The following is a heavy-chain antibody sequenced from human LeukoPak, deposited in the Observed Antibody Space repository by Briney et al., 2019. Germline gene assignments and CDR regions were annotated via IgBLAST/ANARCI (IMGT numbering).Heavy chain of an antibody. CDR2: INSDGSST. J-gene: IGHJ6*03. V-gene: IGHV3-74*01. D-gene: IGHD2-21*02. CDR3: ARGLYCGGDCYPEPDYMDV. Sequence: GGSLRLSCAASGFTFSSYWMHWVRQVPGKGLVWVSRINSDGSSTSYADSVKGRFTISRDNAKNTLYLQMNSLRAEDTAVYYCARGLYCGGDCYPEPDYMDVWGKGTTVTVSS. CDR1: GFTFSSYW.